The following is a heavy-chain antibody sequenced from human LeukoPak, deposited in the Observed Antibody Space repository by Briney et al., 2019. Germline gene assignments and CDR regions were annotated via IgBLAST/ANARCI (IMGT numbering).Heavy chain of an antibody. CDR3: AREAGVYPVEWELYYFDY. CDR1: GYTFTSYG. Sequence: ASVTVSCKASGYTFTSYGISWVRQAPGQGLEWMGRINPNSGGTNYAQKFQGRVTMTRDTSISTAYMELSRLRSDDTAVYYCAREAGVYPVEWELYYFDYWGQGTLVTVSS. V-gene: IGHV1-2*06. D-gene: IGHD1-26*01. J-gene: IGHJ4*02. CDR2: INPNSGGT.